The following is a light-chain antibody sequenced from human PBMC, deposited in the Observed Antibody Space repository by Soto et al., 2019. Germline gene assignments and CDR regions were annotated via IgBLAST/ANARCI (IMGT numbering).Light chain of an antibody. CDR3: QQYGSSPWT. Sequence: EIVVTQSPGSVSLSPGERATLSCRASQSVSSSWLAWYQQKPGQAPRLLIYGASSRATGIPDRVSGSGSGTDFTLTISRLEPEDFAVYYCQQYGSSPWTFGQGTKVDI. J-gene: IGKJ1*01. V-gene: IGKV3-20*01. CDR2: GAS. CDR1: QSVSSSW.